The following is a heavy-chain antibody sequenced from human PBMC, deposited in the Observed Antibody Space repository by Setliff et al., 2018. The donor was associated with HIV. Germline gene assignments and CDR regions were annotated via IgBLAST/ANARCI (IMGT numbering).Heavy chain of an antibody. D-gene: IGHD5-12*01. J-gene: IGHJ4*02. Sequence: LSLTCAVSGYSISSGCYWGWIRQPPGKGLEWIGSIYHSGSTYYNPSLKSRVTISVDTSKNQFSLKLSSVTAADTAVYYCARLSPQYSGYDSGAFGYWGQGTLVTVSS. V-gene: IGHV4-38-2*01. CDR2: IYHSGST. CDR1: GYSISSGCY. CDR3: ARLSPQYSGYDSGAFGY.